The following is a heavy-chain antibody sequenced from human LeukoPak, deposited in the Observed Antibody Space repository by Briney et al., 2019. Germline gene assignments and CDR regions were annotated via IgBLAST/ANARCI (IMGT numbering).Heavy chain of an antibody. D-gene: IGHD3-3*01. CDR3: ARPGSGYMGAFDI. J-gene: IGHJ3*02. CDR2: ISYDGSNK. Sequence: PGGSLRLSCAASGFTFSSYAMHWVRQAPGKGLEWVAVISYDGSNKYYADSVKGRFTISRDNSKNTLYLQMNSLRAEGTAVYYCARPGSGYMGAFDIWGQGTMVTVSS. V-gene: IGHV3-30*04. CDR1: GFTFSSYA.